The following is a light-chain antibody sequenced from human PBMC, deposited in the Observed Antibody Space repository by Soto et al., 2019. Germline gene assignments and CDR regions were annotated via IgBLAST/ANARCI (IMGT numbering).Light chain of an antibody. CDR2: GAS. CDR1: QSVRSN. Sequence: EVELTQSPDILSVSPGETATLSCRASQSVRSNLAWYQQKPGQAPRLLIYGASTRATGIPARFSGSGSGREFTLTISSLQHEDFATYYCQQLNSHPRTFGQGTKLEIK. V-gene: IGKV3-15*01. CDR3: QQLNSHPRT. J-gene: IGKJ2*01.